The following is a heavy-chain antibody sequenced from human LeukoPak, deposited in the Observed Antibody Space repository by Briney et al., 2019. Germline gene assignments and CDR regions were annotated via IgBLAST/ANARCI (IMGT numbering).Heavy chain of an antibody. CDR1: GYTFTSYG. Sequence: ASVKVSCKASGYTFTSYGISWVRQAPGQGLEWMGWISAYNGNTNYAQKLQGRVTMTTDTSTSTAYMELRSLRSDDTAVYYCARDRAHVLRYFGWGPYYFDCWGQGTLVTVSS. V-gene: IGHV1-18*04. CDR3: ARDRAHVLRYFGWGPYYFDC. CDR2: ISAYNGNT. D-gene: IGHD3-9*01. J-gene: IGHJ4*02.